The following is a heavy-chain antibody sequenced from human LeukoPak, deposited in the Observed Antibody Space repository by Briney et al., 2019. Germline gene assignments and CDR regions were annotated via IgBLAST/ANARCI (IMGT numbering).Heavy chain of an antibody. D-gene: IGHD3-10*01. CDR2: IYYSGST. Sequence: PSETLSLTSTVSGVSVSSGSYYWSWIRQPPGKGLEWIGYIYYSGSTNYNPSLKSRVTISVDTSKNQFSLKLSSVTAAGTAVYYCAALWFGELSFDYWGQGTLVTVSS. CDR1: GVSVSSGSYY. CDR3: AALWFGELSFDY. V-gene: IGHV4-61*01. J-gene: IGHJ4*02.